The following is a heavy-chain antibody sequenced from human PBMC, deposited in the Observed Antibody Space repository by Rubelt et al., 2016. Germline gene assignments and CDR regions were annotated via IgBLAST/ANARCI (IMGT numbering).Heavy chain of an antibody. D-gene: IGHD3-10*01. CDR3: AKNYGSGSYAEY. V-gene: IGHV3-23*01. Sequence: GSGGGTFYADSVKGRFTISRDNSRNTLYLQMNSLRVEDTALYYCAKNYGSGSYAEYWGQGTLVTVSS. CDR2: GSGGGT. J-gene: IGHJ4*02.